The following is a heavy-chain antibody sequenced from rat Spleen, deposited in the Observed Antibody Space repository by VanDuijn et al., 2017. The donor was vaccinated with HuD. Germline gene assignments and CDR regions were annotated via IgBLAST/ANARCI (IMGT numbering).Heavy chain of an antibody. D-gene: IGHD1-10*01. CDR3: ARPYNNYGYWYFDF. CDR2: IIYDGSST. CDR1: GFTFSDYA. Sequence: EVQLVESGGGLVQPGRSLKLSCAASGFTFSDYAMAWVRQAPKKGLEWVATIIYDGSSTYYRDSVKGRFTISRDNAKSTLYLQMDSLRSEDTATYYCARPYNNYGYWYFDFWGPGTMVTVSS. J-gene: IGHJ1*01. V-gene: IGHV5-17*01.